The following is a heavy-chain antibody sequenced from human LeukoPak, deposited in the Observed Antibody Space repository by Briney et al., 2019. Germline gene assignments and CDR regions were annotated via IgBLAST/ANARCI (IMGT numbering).Heavy chain of an antibody. V-gene: IGHV3-21*01. CDR2: ISSSSSYI. CDR3: ARFLSYYCDSSGSTFDY. CDR1: GFTFSSYS. J-gene: IGHJ4*02. Sequence: GGSLRLSCAASGFTFSSYSMNWVRQAPGKGLEWVSSISSSSSYIYYADSVKGRFTISRDNAKNSLYLQMNSLRAEDTAVYYCARFLSYYCDSSGSTFDYWGQGTLVTVSS. D-gene: IGHD3-22*01.